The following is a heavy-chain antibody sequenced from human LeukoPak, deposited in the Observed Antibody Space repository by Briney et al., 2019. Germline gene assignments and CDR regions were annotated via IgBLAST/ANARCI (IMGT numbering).Heavy chain of an antibody. CDR2: ISSSSSFT. J-gene: IGHJ5*02. Sequence: RGGSLTLLCAVSGFPYSEYHMSGMRQAPGKGLEWLSHISSSSSFTHYADSVEGRFTISRDNAKNSLYLQMNSLRAEDTALYYCAIYLFDVYEPPICHLWGQGTLVTVSS. D-gene: IGHD5/OR15-5a*01. V-gene: IGHV3-11*06. CDR1: GFPYSEYH. CDR3: AIYLFDVYEPPICHL.